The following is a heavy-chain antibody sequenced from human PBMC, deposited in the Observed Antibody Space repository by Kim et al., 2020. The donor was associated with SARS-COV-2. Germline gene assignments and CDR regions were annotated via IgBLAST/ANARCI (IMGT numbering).Heavy chain of an antibody. CDR3: AKMLGRLSSLPCVDY. Sequence: DSVTRRFTISRGNSKNTLYLQMTSLRAEDTAVYYCAKMLGRLSSLPCVDYWGQGTLVTVSS. V-gene: IGHV3-30*02. J-gene: IGHJ4*02. D-gene: IGHD3-16*02.